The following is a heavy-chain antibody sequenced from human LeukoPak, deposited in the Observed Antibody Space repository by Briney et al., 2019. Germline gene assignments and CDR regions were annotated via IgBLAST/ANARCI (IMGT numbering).Heavy chain of an antibody. D-gene: IGHD1-7*01. J-gene: IGHJ4*02. Sequence: GGSLRLSCAASGFTFSDYYMSWIRQAPGKGVEWVSYISGGSDYTNYADSVKGRFIISRDNAKNSAYLQMNTLRAEDTAVYYCARGGITASTRSDWGQGTLVTVSS. CDR2: ISGGSDYT. CDR3: ARGGITASTRSD. CDR1: GFTFSDYY. V-gene: IGHV3-11*06.